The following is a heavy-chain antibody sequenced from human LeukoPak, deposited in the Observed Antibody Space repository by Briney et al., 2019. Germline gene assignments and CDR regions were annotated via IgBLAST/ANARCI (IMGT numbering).Heavy chain of an antibody. CDR1: GFTFSNYW. CDR3: ARGEWSSSPFDY. Sequence: PGGSLRLSCAASGFTFSNYWMTWVRQAPGKGLEWVASINQDRGEIHYVDSVRGRFTISRDNAKNSLYLQMNSLRADDTAVYYCARGEWSSSPFDYWGQGTLVTVSS. V-gene: IGHV3-7*01. D-gene: IGHD6-6*01. J-gene: IGHJ4*02. CDR2: INQDRGEI.